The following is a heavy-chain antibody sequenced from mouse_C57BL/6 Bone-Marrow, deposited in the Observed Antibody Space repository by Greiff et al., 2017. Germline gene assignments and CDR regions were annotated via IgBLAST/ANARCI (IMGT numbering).Heavy chain of an antibody. CDR1: GFTFSDSY. CDR3: AIHGGGLGLAY. D-gene: IGHD3-3*01. Sequence: EVQGVESGGGLVQPGGSLKLSCAASGFTFSDSYLYWVRQTPEKRLEWVAYISNGGGSTYYPDTVKGRFTISRDNAKNPRYLQMSRLKSEDTAMYDCAIHGGGLGLAYGGKGTLVTVSA. V-gene: IGHV5-12*01. CDR2: ISNGGGST. J-gene: IGHJ3*01.